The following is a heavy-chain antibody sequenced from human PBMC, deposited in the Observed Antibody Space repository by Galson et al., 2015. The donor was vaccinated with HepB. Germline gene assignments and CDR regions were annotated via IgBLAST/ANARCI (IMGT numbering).Heavy chain of an antibody. CDR2: ISSSSSYI. D-gene: IGHD1-26*01. V-gene: IGHV3-21*01. CDR1: GFTFSSYS. CDR3: ARGNSGSHGIAFDI. Sequence: SLRLSCAASGFTFSSYSMNWVRQAPGKGLEWVSSISSSSSYIYYADSVKGRFTISRDNAKNSLYLQMNSLRAEDTAVYYCARGNSGSHGIAFDIWGQGTMVTVSS. J-gene: IGHJ3*02.